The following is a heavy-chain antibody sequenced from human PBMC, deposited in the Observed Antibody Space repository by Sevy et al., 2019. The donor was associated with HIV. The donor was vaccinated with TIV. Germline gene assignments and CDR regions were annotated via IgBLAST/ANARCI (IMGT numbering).Heavy chain of an antibody. V-gene: IGHV3-15*01. CDR2: IKSKTDGGTT. J-gene: IGHJ4*02. CDR3: TTDASEYVYDWGDLGG. Sequence: GGSLRLSCAASGFTFSNAWMSWVRQAPGKGLEWVGRIKSKTDGGTTDYAAPVKGRFTISRDDSKNTLYLQMNSLKTEDTAVYYCTTDASEYVYDWGDLGGWGQGTLVTVSS. CDR1: GFTFSNAW. D-gene: IGHD3-16*01.